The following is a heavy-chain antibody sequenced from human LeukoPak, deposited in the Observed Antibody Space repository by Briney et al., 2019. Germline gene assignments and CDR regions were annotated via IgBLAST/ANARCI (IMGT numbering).Heavy chain of an antibody. CDR2: INHSGGT. J-gene: IGHJ4*02. D-gene: IGHD1-14*01. Sequence: GSLRLSCAASGFTFSSYSMNWVRQAPGKGLEWIGEINHSGGTNYNPSLKSRITISLDTSKNQFSLKLSSVTAADTAMYYCARSAGGSLSGSFDYWGQGTLVTVSS. V-gene: IGHV4-34*01. CDR1: GFTFSSYS. CDR3: ARSAGGSLSGSFDY.